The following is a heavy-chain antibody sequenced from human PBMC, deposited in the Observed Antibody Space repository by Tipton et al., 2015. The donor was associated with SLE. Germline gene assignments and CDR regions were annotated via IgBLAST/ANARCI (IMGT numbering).Heavy chain of an antibody. CDR3: AWAHCRSSNCYGDHFDY. Sequence: SLRLSCVASGFNISRYWMYWVRQDADKGLVWLARINSDGRTTGHADPVKGRFASSRDNARNSLYLQMNNLRVEDTAVCFCAWAHCRSSNCYGDHFDYWGQGIRVTVSS. D-gene: IGHD2-2*01. CDR2: INSDGRTT. CDR1: GFNISRYW. V-gene: IGHV3-74*01. J-gene: IGHJ4*02.